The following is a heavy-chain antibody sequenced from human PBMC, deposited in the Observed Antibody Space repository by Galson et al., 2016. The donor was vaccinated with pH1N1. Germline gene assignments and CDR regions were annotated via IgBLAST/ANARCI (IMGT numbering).Heavy chain of an antibody. D-gene: IGHD4-17*01. V-gene: IGHV5-51*03. CDR3: ARRSDDGVDY. Sequence: QSGAEVKKPGESLKISCQGSGYTFSIYWIAWVRQMPGKGLEWMGNIYPGDSDTKYSPAFQSHVTFSVDKSISTVYLQWSSLKASDTAIYFCARRSDDGVDYWGQGTLVTVSS. CDR1: GYTFSIYW. CDR2: IYPGDSDT. J-gene: IGHJ4*02.